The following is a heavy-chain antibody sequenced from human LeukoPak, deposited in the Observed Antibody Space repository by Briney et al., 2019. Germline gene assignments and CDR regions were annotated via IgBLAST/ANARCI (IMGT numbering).Heavy chain of an antibody. J-gene: IGHJ4*02. CDR3: ARQPTYYGSGSSFGY. Sequence: SETLSLTCTVSGGSISSSSYYWGWIRQPPGKGLEWIGSIYYSGSTYYNPSLKSRVTISVDTSKNQFSLKLSSVTAADTAVYYCARQPTYYGSGSSFGYWGQGTLVTVSS. CDR1: GGSISSSSYY. V-gene: IGHV4-39*01. CDR2: IYYSGST. D-gene: IGHD3-10*01.